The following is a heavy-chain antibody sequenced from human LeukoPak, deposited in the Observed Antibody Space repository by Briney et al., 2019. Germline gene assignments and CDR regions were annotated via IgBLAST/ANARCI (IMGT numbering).Heavy chain of an antibody. D-gene: IGHD1-1*01. V-gene: IGHV3-23*01. Sequence: GGSLRLSCAASGLTFSSYAMSRVRQAPGKGLEWVSAISDSGTSTYYADSVKGRFTISRDNSKNTLYLQMNSLTAEDTAVYYCARGRTTGTASSPPNEDYWGQGTLVTVSS. CDR2: ISDSGTST. CDR3: ARGRTTGTASSPPNEDY. J-gene: IGHJ4*02. CDR1: GLTFSSYA.